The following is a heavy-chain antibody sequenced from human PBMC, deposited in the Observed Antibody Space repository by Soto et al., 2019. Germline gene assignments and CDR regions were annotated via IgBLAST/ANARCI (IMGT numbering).Heavy chain of an antibody. CDR2: IYWNDDK. CDR1: GFSLSTSGVG. Sequence: QITLKESGPTLVKPTQTLTLTCTFSGFSLSTSGVGVCWIRQPPGKALEWLALIYWNDDKCYIPALKCRLTITKDTSKNQVVLTMTNMDPVDTATYYCAHRRIQYGFDPWGQGTMVTVSS. V-gene: IGHV2-5*01. D-gene: IGHD5-18*01. CDR3: AHRRIQYGFDP. J-gene: IGHJ5*02.